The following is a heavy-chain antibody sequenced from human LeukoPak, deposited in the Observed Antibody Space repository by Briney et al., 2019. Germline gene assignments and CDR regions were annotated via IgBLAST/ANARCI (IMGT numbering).Heavy chain of an antibody. Sequence: GGSLRLSCAASGFTFSSYTMNWVRQAPGKGLEWISSINPTGNSVYYADSVKGRSTISRDAAKNSLYLQMSSLRAGDTAMYYCAGDFMGESGYAGYWGQGTLVTVSS. CDR3: AGDFMGESGYAGY. CDR2: INPTGNSV. V-gene: IGHV3-21*01. CDR1: GFTFSSYT. D-gene: IGHD2-2*01. J-gene: IGHJ4*02.